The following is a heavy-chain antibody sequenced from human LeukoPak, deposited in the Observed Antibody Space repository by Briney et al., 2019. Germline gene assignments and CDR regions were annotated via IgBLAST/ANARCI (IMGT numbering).Heavy chain of an antibody. CDR1: GGTFSRYT. CDR2: ITPLFGTA. CDR3: ARDDAVGAITT. J-gene: IGHJ5*02. Sequence: SVKVSCKASGGTFSRYTLSWVRQSPGQGLEWMGGITPLFGTANYAQKFQGRVTITADESTSTAYMALSSLRSEDTAVYYCARDDAVGAITTWGQGTLVTVSS. D-gene: IGHD1-26*01. V-gene: IGHV1-69*13.